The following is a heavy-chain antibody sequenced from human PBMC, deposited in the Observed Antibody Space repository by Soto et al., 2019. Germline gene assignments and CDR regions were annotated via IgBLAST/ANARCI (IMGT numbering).Heavy chain of an antibody. D-gene: IGHD2-15*01. V-gene: IGHV4-30-2*01. CDR2: IYHSGST. J-gene: IGHJ6*02. Sequence: SETLSLTCAVSGGSISSGGYSWSWIRQPPGKGLEWIGYIYHSGSTYYNPSLKSRVTISVDRSKNQFSLKLSSVTAADTAVYYCARVVLGGYCSGGSCRKTPYYYYYGMDVWGQGTTVTVSS. CDR3: ARVVLGGYCSGGSCRKTPYYYYYGMDV. CDR1: GGSISSGGYS.